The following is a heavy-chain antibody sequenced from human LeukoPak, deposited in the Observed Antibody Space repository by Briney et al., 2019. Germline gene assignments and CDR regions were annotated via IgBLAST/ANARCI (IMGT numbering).Heavy chain of an antibody. CDR1: GGPISSGGYY. J-gene: IGHJ4*02. V-gene: IGHV4-30-2*01. CDR2: IYHSGST. Sequence: SETLSLTCTVSGGPISSGGYYWSWIRQPPGKGLEWIGYIYHSGSTYYNPSLKSRVTISVDRSKNQFSLKLSSVTAADTAVYYCARDRASWSFDYWGQGTLVTVSS. CDR3: ARDRASWSFDY. D-gene: IGHD6-13*01.